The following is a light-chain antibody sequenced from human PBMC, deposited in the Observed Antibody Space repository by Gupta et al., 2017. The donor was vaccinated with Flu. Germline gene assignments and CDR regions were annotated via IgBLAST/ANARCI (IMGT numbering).Light chain of an antibody. Sequence: TISCTGTNSDIGDGDFVSCYQHYPGRAPNLMIYEVSRRPLGVSDRFSGSKSGTTASLTISGLPPEDEATYYCCSYASTSTLFLVFGGGTRLTVL. V-gene: IGLV2-14*01. CDR2: EVS. CDR1: NSDIGDGDF. CDR3: CSYASTSTLFLV. J-gene: IGLJ2*01.